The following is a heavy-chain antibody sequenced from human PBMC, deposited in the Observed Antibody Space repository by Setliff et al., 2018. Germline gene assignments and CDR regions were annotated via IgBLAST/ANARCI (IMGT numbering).Heavy chain of an antibody. CDR1: GGSFSGYY. V-gene: IGHV4-34*01. CDR3: ARVPNFWSGYLDY. D-gene: IGHD3-3*01. J-gene: IGHJ4*02. Sequence: PSETLSLTCAVYGGSFSGYYWSWIRQPPGKGLEWIGEINHSGSTNYNPSLKSRVTTSVDTSKNQFSLKLSSVTAADTAVYYCARVPNFWSGYLDYWGQGTLVTVSS. CDR2: INHSGST.